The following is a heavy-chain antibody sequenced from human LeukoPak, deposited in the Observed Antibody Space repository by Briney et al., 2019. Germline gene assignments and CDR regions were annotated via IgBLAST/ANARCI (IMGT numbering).Heavy chain of an antibody. V-gene: IGHV4-34*01. J-gene: IGHJ4*02. CDR3: AREFGRFARLYYFDY. CDR2: INHSGST. D-gene: IGHD3-16*01. CDR1: GGSFSGYY. Sequence: PSETLSLTCAVYGGSFSGYYLSWLRQPPGKGLEWMGEINHSGSTNYNPSLKSRVTISVDTSKNQFSLRLSSVTAADTAVYYCAREFGRFARLYYFDYWGQGTLVTVSS.